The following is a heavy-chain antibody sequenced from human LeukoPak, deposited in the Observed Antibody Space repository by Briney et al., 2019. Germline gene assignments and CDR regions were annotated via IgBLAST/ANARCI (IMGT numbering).Heavy chain of an antibody. CDR3: TRDRSRAEDD. Sequence: RPGGSLRLSCAASGFIFTTYWMNWVRQAPGKGLEWVANIKEDGSDKYYVDSVKGRFTISRDNANNLLYLQMNSLRGEDTAVYYCTRDRSRAEDDWGQGTLVTVSS. V-gene: IGHV3-7*01. D-gene: IGHD1-14*01. CDR1: GFIFTTYW. CDR2: IKEDGSDK. J-gene: IGHJ4*02.